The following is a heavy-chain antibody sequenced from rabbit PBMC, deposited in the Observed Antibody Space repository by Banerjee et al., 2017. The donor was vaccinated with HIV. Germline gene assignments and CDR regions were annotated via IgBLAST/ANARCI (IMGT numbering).Heavy chain of an antibody. V-gene: IGHV1S45*01. D-gene: IGHD6-1*01. Sequence: QEQLEESGGDLVKPEGSLTLTCTASGFSFSSSYWICWVRQAPGKGPEWIACINTGSTAYTYYANWAKGRFTFSKTSSTTVTLQMASLTAADTATYFCAGDLGVIVYRFSLWGPGTLVTVS. CDR1: GFSFSSSYW. CDR2: INTGSTAYT. CDR3: AGDLGVIVYRFSL. J-gene: IGHJ4*01.